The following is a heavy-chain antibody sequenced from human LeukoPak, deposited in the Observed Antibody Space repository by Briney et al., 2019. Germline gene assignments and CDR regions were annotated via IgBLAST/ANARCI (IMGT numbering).Heavy chain of an antibody. D-gene: IGHD3-10*01. V-gene: IGHV3-23*01. J-gene: IGHJ4*02. Sequence: GGSLRLSCAASGFTFSSYAMSWVRQAPGKGLEGVSGISGSGGITNYADSVKGRFTISRDNSKNTLYLQMNSLRAEDTAVYYCAKDLGVRGVSRFDYWGQGTLVTVSS. CDR2: ISGSGGIT. CDR1: GFTFSSYA. CDR3: AKDLGVRGVSRFDY.